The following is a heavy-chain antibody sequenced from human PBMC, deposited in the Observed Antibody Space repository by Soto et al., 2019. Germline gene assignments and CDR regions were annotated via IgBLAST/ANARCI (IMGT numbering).Heavy chain of an antibody. CDR2: ISGYNGNT. CDR3: AKNGQPPYYYYGLDV. CDR1: GYTFTSYA. V-gene: IGHV1-18*01. J-gene: IGHJ6*02. D-gene: IGHD2-8*01. Sequence: QGDLVQSGAEVKKPGTSVKVSCKASGYTFTSYAISWVRQARGQGLEWMGWISGYNGNTNYAQNLQGRVTMTIDTSTSTAYMELRSLTSDDTAVYYCAKNGQPPYYYYGLDVWGQGTTVTVSS.